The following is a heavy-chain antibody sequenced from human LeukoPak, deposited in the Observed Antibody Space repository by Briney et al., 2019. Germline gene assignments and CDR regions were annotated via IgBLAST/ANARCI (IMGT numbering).Heavy chain of an antibody. CDR2: ISSSSSTK. CDR1: GSTFSSYS. Sequence: GGSLRLSCAASGSTFSSYSMNWVRQAPGKGLEWVSYISSSSSTKSYADSVKGRFTISRDNAKNSLSLQMNSLRDEDTAVYYCARDNDYAFDYWGQGTLVTVSS. CDR3: ARDNDYAFDY. J-gene: IGHJ4*02. D-gene: IGHD4-17*01. V-gene: IGHV3-48*02.